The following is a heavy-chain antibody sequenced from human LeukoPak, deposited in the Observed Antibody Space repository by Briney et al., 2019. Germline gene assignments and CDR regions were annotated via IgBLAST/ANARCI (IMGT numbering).Heavy chain of an antibody. CDR2: ILSKTSGGTT. CDR1: GFSFSNAW. V-gene: IGHV3-15*07. CDR3: TTDLGTYYHGSQRLIPIDY. Sequence: GGSLRLSCAASGFSFSNAWMNWVRQAPGKGLEWVGRILSKTSGGTTDYATPVKGRFTISRDDSKNMLYLHMNSLQIEDTAVYYCTTDLGTYYHGSQRLIPIDYWGQGTLVTVSS. J-gene: IGHJ4*02. D-gene: IGHD3-10*01.